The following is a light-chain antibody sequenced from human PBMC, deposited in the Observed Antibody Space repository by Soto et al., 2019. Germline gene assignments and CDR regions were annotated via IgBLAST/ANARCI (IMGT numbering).Light chain of an antibody. CDR3: LQALQTISIT. CDR1: QSLLHSNGYNY. CDR2: LGS. V-gene: IGKV2-28*01. Sequence: DIVMTQSPLSLPVTPGEPASISCRSSQSLLHSNGYNYLDWYLQKPGQSPQLLIYLGSNRASGVPDRFSGSGSGTDFTLKIIRVEAEDVGVYYCLQALQTISITFGQGTRLEIK. J-gene: IGKJ5*01.